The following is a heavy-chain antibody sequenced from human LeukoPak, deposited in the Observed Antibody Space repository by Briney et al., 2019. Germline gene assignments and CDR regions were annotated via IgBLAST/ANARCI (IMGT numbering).Heavy chain of an antibody. D-gene: IGHD7-27*01. CDR2: IYTSGST. CDR3: AREKGSNWGYYFDY. Sequence: PSETLSLTCTVSGGSISSGSYYWSWIRQPAGKGLEWIGRIYTSGSTNYNPSLKSRVTISVDTSKNQFSLKLSSVTAADTAVYYCAREKGSNWGYYFDYWGQGTLVTVSS. J-gene: IGHJ4*02. CDR1: GGSISSGSYY. V-gene: IGHV4-61*02.